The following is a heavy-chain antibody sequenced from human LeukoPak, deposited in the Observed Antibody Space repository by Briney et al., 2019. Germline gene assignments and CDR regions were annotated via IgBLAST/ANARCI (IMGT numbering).Heavy chain of an antibody. J-gene: IGHJ3*02. V-gene: IGHV1-24*01. Sequence: ASVKVSCKVSGYTLTELSMHRVRQAPGKGLEWMGGFDPEDGETIYAQKFQGRVTMTEDTSTDTAYMELSSLRSEDTAVYYCATPLAPAATDDAFDIWGQGTMVTVSS. D-gene: IGHD2-2*01. CDR2: FDPEDGET. CDR1: GYTLTELS. CDR3: ATPLAPAATDDAFDI.